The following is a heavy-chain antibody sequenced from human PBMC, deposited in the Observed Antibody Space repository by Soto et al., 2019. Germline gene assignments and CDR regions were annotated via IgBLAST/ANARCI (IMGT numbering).Heavy chain of an antibody. CDR2: ISGSGGST. J-gene: IGHJ6*02. CDR1: GFTFSSYA. Sequence: GGSLRLSCAASGFTFSSYAMSWVRQAPGKGLERVSAISGSGGSTYYADSVKGRFTISRDNSKNTLYLQMNSLRAEDTAVYYCVRGSGSYYNKHYYYGMDVWGQGTTVTVSS. CDR3: VRGSGSYYNKHYYYGMDV. V-gene: IGHV3-23*01. D-gene: IGHD3-10*01.